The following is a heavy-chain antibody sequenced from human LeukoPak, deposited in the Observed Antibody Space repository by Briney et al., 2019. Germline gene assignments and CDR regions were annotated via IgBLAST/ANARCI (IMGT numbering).Heavy chain of an antibody. J-gene: IGHJ4*02. D-gene: IGHD3-3*01. CDR2: FDPEQAKT. CDR1: GYSLTDLN. V-gene: IGHV1-24*01. Sequence: ASVTVSFTFSGYSLTDLNMQWVRQAPGKGIECMGGFDPEQAKTIYAQKFQGRVTMTEDTSTDTAYLELSSLRSEDTAVYYCATRSGDFWSGYENWGQGTLVTVSS. CDR3: ATRSGDFWSGYEN.